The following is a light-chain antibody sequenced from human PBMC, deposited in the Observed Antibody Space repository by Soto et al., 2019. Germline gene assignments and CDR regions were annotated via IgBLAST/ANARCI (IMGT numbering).Light chain of an antibody. CDR1: RSNIGNNY. CDR3: AAWDDSLSGVV. CDR2: RNN. V-gene: IGLV1-47*01. Sequence: QSVLTQPPSASGTPGQRVTISCSGSRSNIGNNYVYWYQQFPGTAPKLHIYRNNQRPSGVPDRFSGSKSGTSASLAISGLRSEDEADYYCAAWDDSLSGVVFGGGTQLTVL. J-gene: IGLJ2*01.